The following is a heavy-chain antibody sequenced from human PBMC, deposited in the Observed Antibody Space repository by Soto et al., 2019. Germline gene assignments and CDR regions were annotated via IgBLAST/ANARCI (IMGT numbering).Heavy chain of an antibody. CDR2: ISAYNGNT. CDR3: ARVSRVHIAAAGTSWFDP. V-gene: IGHV1-18*01. CDR1: GYTFTSYG. J-gene: IGHJ5*02. Sequence: ASVKVSCKASGYTFTSYGISWVRQAPGQGLEWMGWISAYNGNTNYAQKLQGRVTMTTDTSTSTAYMELRSLRSDDTAVYYCARVSRVHIAAAGTSWFDPWGQGTLVTVSS. D-gene: IGHD6-13*01.